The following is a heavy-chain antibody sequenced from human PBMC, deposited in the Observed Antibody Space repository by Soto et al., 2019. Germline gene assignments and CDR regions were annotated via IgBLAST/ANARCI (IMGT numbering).Heavy chain of an antibody. J-gene: IGHJ4*02. Sequence: QVQLVQSGAEEKKPGASVKVSCKASGYTFTSYAMHWVRQAPGPRLGWMGWINAGNGNTKYSQKFQGRVSLTRGTSGMTASMVVTSLASGDTGVYYGARGSGYYYRNDYWVQGTLVTFAS. V-gene: IGHV1-3*05. CDR1: GYTFTSYA. D-gene: IGHD3-22*01. CDR2: INAGNGNT. CDR3: ARGSGYYYRNDY.